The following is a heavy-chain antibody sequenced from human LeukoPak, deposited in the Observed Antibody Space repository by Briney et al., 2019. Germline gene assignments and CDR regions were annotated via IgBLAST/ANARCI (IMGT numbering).Heavy chain of an antibody. D-gene: IGHD5-24*01. CDR1: GFSFSSYA. J-gene: IGHJ4*02. CDR2: VSETGDGT. V-gene: IGHV3-23*01. Sequence: GGSLRLSCAVSGFSFSSYAMSWVRQAPGKGLEWVSTVSETGDGTYYADSVKGRFTISRDNSKNTLYLQMNSLRAEDTAVYYCAKDLGSRDGYNFDYWGQGTLVTVSS. CDR3: AKDLGSRDGYNFDY.